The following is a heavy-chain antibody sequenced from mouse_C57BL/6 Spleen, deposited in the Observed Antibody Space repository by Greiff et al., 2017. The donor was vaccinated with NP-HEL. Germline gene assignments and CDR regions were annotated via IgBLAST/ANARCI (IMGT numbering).Heavy chain of an antibody. CDR2: IYPGDGDT. Sequence: QVQLQQSGPELVKPGASVKISCKASGYAFSSSWMNWVKQRPGKGLEWIGRIYPGDGDTNYNGKFKGKATLTADKSSSTAYMQLTSLTSEDSAVYFCARGSPDWGQGTLVTVSA. J-gene: IGHJ3*01. CDR1: GYAFSSSW. V-gene: IGHV1-82*01. CDR3: ARGSPD. D-gene: IGHD6-1*01.